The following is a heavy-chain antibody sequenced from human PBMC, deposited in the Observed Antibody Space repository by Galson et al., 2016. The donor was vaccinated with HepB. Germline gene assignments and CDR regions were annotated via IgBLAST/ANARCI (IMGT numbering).Heavy chain of an antibody. V-gene: IGHV1-18*01. CDR2: ITTNTGNA. J-gene: IGHJ4*02. CDR1: GYTFPSYD. Sequence: SVKVSCKASGYTFPSYDISWVRQAPGQGLEWMGWITTNTGNANYAQKLQGRVTMTTDTSTSTAYMELRSLRSDDTAVYYCARGGASFSFDYWGQGTLVTVSS. CDR3: ARGGASFSFDY.